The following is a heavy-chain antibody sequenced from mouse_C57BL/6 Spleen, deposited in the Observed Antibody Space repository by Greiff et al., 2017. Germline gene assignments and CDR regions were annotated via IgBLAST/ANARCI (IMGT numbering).Heavy chain of an antibody. CDR1: GFTFSSYG. CDR2: ISSGGSYT. CDR3: ARRGFDYYAMDY. Sequence: DVMLVESGGDLVKPGGSLKLSCAASGFTFSSYGMSWVRQTPDKRLEWVATISSGGSYTYYPDSVKGRFTISRDNAKNTLYLQMSSLKSEDTAMYYCARRGFDYYAMDYWGQGTSVTVSS. V-gene: IGHV5-6*02. J-gene: IGHJ4*01.